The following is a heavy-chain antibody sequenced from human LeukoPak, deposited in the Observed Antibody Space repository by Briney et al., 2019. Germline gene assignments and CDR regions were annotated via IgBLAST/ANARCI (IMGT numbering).Heavy chain of an antibody. CDR3: ATYSSGYYGFDY. CDR1: GYTLTELS. J-gene: IGHJ4*02. CDR2: FGPEDGET. D-gene: IGHD3-22*01. V-gene: IGHV1-24*01. Sequence: GASVKVSCKVSGYTLTELSMHWVRQAPGKGLEWMGGFGPEDGETIYAQKFQGRVTMTEDTSTDTAYMELSSLRSEDTAVYYCATYSSGYYGFDYWGQGTLVTVSS.